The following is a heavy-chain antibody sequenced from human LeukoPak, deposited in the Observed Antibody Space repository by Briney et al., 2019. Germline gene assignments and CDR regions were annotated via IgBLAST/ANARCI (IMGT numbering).Heavy chain of an antibody. CDR2: ITWDGGNT. V-gene: IGHV3-43D*03. CDR1: GFSFDDYA. J-gene: IGHJ4*02. D-gene: IGHD3-10*01. CDR3: ASGVDY. Sequence: GGSLRLSCAASGFSFDDYAMHWVRQAPGKGLEWVSLITWDGGNTYYADSVKGRFTISRDNSKNSLYLQMNSLRAEDTAVYYCASGVDYWGQGTLVTVSS.